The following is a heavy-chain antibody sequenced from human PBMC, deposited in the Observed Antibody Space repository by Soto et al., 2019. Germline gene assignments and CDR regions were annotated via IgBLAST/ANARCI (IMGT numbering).Heavy chain of an antibody. CDR1: GYTFTSYA. D-gene: IGHD6-13*01. J-gene: IGHJ6*01. CDR3: ARELGGIAAAAPGYYYYGMDV. Sequence: ASVKVSCKASGYTFTSYAMHWVRQAPGQRLEWMGWINAGNGNTKYSQKFQGRVTITRDTSASTAYMELSSLRSEDTAVYYCARELGGIAAAAPGYYYYGMDVWGQGTTVTGSS. V-gene: IGHV1-3*01. CDR2: INAGNGNT.